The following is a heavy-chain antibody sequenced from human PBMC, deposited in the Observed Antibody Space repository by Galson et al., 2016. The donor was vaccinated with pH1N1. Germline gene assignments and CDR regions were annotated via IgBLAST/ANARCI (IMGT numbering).Heavy chain of an antibody. J-gene: IGHJ4*02. Sequence: SLRLSCATSGFTFSRNAMSWVRQAPGKGLEWISTISNDALTTYYADSVKGRFTISRDNSKKTAYLQMNTLSAEDTAVYFCAKTVGSTLGHWGQGTLVTVSS. CDR3: AKTVGSTLGH. CDR2: ISNDALTT. D-gene: IGHD2-15*01. CDR1: GFTFSRNA. V-gene: IGHV3-23*01.